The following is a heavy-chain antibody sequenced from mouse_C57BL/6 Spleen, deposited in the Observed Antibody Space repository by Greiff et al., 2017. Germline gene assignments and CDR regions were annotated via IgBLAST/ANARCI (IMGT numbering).Heavy chain of an antibody. CDR3: ATYYYGSSPQYFDV. D-gene: IGHD1-1*01. V-gene: IGHV1-19*01. CDR2: INPYNGGT. Sequence: EVQLQQSGPVLVKPGASVKMSCKASGYTFTDYYMNWVKQSHGKSLEWIGVINPYNGGTSYNQKFKGKATLTVDKSSSTAYMELNRLTSEDSAVYYCATYYYGSSPQYFDVWGTGTTVTVSS. CDR1: GYTFTDYY. J-gene: IGHJ1*03.